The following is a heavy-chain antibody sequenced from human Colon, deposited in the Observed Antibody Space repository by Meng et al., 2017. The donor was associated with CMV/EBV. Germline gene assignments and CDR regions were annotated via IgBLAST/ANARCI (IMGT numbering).Heavy chain of an antibody. D-gene: IGHD4-17*01. CDR3: ARQVRNDGRFDH. Sequence: GESLKISCAVSGLNVRTKYMSWVRQAPGKRLEWVAVSYDGESTNYADFGKGRFTISRDSSKNTVYLQMNSLRPEDTAVYYCARQVRNDGRFDHWGLGTLVTVSS. V-gene: IGHV3-66*02. CDR2: SYDGEST. CDR1: GLNVRTKY. J-gene: IGHJ4*02.